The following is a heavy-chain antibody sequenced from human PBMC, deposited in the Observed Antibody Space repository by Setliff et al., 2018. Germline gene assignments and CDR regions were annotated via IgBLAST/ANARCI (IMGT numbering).Heavy chain of an antibody. Sequence: TLSLTCAVSGYSISSGYYWGWIRQPPGKGLEWIGSIYHSGSTYYNPSLKSRVTMSVDTSKNQFSLKLSSVTAADTATYYCARAGPTVTFFRVLVISWWDPWGQGSLVTVSS. CDR1: GYSISSGYY. CDR3: ARAGPTVTFFRVLVISWWDP. D-gene: IGHD3-3*01. CDR2: IYHSGST. V-gene: IGHV4-38-2*01. J-gene: IGHJ5*02.